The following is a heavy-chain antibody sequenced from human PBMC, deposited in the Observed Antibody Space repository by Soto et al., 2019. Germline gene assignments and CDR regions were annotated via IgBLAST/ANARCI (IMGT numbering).Heavy chain of an antibody. D-gene: IGHD2-15*01. Sequence: ASVKVSCKVSGYTLTELSMHWVRQAPGKGLEWMGGFDPGDGETIYAQKFQGRVTMTEDTSTDTAYMELSSLRSEDTAVYYCATRSLGNVAAPNWFDPWGQGTLVTVSS. CDR2: FDPGDGET. V-gene: IGHV1-24*01. J-gene: IGHJ5*02. CDR3: ATRSLGNVAAPNWFDP. CDR1: GYTLTELS.